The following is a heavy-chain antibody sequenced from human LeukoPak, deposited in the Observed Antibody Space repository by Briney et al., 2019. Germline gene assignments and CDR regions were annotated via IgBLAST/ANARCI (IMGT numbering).Heavy chain of an antibody. J-gene: IGHJ4*02. CDR2: IYYSGNT. CDR3: ARDAYDILTGYYNVY. CDR1: GGSISSYY. Sequence: SETLSLTCTVSGGSISSYYWSWIRQSPGKGLEWIGYIYYSGNTNYNPSLKSRVTISVDTSKNQFSLKLSSVTAADTAVYYCARDAYDILTGYYNVYWGQGTLVTVSS. D-gene: IGHD3-9*01. V-gene: IGHV4-59*01.